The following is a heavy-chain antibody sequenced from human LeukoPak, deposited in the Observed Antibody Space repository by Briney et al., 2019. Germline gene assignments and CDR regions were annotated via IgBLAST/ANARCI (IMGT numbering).Heavy chain of an antibody. Sequence: GGSLRLSCAASGFTFSSYAMSWVRQAPGKGLEWVSVISSSSSYIYYADSVKGRFTISRDNAKNSLYLQMNSLRAEDTAVYYCARDEGIAAFDPWGQGTLVTVSS. D-gene: IGHD6-13*01. V-gene: IGHV3-21*01. CDR2: ISSSSSYI. J-gene: IGHJ5*02. CDR1: GFTFSSYA. CDR3: ARDEGIAAFDP.